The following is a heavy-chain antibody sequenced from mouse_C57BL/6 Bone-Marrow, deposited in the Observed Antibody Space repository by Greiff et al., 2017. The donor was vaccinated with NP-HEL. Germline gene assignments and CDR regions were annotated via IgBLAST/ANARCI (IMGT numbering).Heavy chain of an antibody. CDR3: AKWGGNYAMDY. D-gene: IGHD1-1*02. V-gene: IGHV1-9*01. CDR1: GYTFTGYW. J-gene: IGHJ4*01. Sequence: QVQLQQSGAELMKPGASVKLSCKATGYTFTGYWIEWVKQRPGHGLEWIGEILPGSGSTNYNEKFKGKATFTADTSSTTAYMQLSSLTTEDSAIYDSAKWGGNYAMDYWGQGTSVTVSS. CDR2: ILPGSGST.